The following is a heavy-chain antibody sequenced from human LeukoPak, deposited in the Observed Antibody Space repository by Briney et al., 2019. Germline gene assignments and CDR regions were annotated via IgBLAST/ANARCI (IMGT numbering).Heavy chain of an antibody. Sequence: GGSLRLXCAASGFTVSSNYMSWVRQAPGKGLESVSIIYTGGSTYYADSVRGRFTISRDNSKNTLYLQMNSLRAEDTAVYYCARDRTTAYYFDYWGQGTLVTVSS. CDR1: GFTVSSNY. D-gene: IGHD2/OR15-2a*01. CDR3: ARDRTTAYYFDY. V-gene: IGHV3-53*01. CDR2: IYTGGST. J-gene: IGHJ4*02.